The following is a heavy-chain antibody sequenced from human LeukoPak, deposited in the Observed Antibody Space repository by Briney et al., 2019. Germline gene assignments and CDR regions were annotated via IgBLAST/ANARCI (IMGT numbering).Heavy chain of an antibody. V-gene: IGHV1-46*01. Sequence: ASVKVSCKASGYTFTSYYMHWVRQAPGQGLEWMGIINPSGGSTSYAQKFQGRVTMTRDTSTSTVYMELSSLRSEDTAVYYCARDRYYYDSSGRYRPTFDYWGQGTLVTVSS. D-gene: IGHD3-22*01. CDR2: INPSGGST. CDR3: ARDRYYYDSSGRYRPTFDY. J-gene: IGHJ4*02. CDR1: GYTFTSYY.